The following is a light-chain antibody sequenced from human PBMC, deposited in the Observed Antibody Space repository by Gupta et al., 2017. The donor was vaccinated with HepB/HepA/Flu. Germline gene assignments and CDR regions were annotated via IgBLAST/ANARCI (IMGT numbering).Light chain of an antibody. CDR2: GSS. Sequence: VLLTQSPATLSFSPGERATLFCRASQRLNTYLVWFHQKPRQAPRRLIYGSSNRATGSIARCSGSGGATDVSITISSRVPDDFEVYYCQQRNGGDPRITFGPGTPLEIK. CDR3: QQRNGGDPRIT. J-gene: IGKJ5*01. V-gene: IGKV3-11*01. CDR1: QRLNTY.